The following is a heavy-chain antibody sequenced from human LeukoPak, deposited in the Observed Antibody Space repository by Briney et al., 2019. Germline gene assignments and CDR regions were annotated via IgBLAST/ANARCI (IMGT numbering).Heavy chain of an antibody. CDR1: GYTFTGYW. Sequence: GASVKLSCKAFGYTFTGYWMHWVRQAPGQGPEWMGVISPSGGSTIYAQKFKGRVTLTRDMSTSTDYLELSSLRSEDTAVYYCASLPSIVGATIRTYFDYWGQGTLVTVSS. CDR2: ISPSGGST. J-gene: IGHJ4*02. CDR3: ASLPSIVGATIRTYFDY. D-gene: IGHD1-26*01. V-gene: IGHV1-46*01.